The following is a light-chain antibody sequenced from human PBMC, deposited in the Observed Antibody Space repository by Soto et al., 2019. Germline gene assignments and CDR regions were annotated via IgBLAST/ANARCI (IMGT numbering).Light chain of an antibody. CDR1: SSNIGAAYD. CDR3: QSYDSSLRGDV. Sequence: QSVLTQPPSVSGAPGQRVTISCTGSSSNIGAAYDVHWYQQSPRTAPKLLIYGNSNRPSGVPDRFSGSKSGTSASLAITGLQAEDEADYYCQSYDSSLRGDVFGTGTKVTVL. J-gene: IGLJ1*01. CDR2: GNS. V-gene: IGLV1-40*01.